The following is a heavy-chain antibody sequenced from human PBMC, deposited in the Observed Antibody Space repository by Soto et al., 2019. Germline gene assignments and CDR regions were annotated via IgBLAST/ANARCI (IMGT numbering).Heavy chain of an antibody. Sequence: PGGSLRLSCAASGFTFSSYAMSWVRQAPGKGLEWVSAISGSGGSTYYADSVKGRFTISRDNSKNTLYLQMNSLRADDTAVYYCAKVTQRAIRCLDYWGQGTLVTVPS. CDR3: AKVTQRAIRCLDY. CDR1: GFTFSSYA. V-gene: IGHV3-23*01. D-gene: IGHD2-2*01. J-gene: IGHJ4*02. CDR2: ISGSGGST.